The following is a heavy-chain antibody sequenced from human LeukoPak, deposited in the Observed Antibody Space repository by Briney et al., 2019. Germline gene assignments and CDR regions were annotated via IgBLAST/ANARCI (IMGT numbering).Heavy chain of an antibody. V-gene: IGHV4-39*07. CDR3: ARITMVRGVYHRDNWFDP. J-gene: IGHJ5*02. D-gene: IGHD3-10*01. CDR1: GGSISSSSYY. Sequence: SETLSLTCTVSGGSISSSSYYWGWIRQPPGKGLEWIGSIYYSGSTYYNPSLKSRVTMSVDTSKNQFSLKLSSVTAADTAVYYCARITMVRGVYHRDNWFDPWGQGTLVTVSS. CDR2: IYYSGST.